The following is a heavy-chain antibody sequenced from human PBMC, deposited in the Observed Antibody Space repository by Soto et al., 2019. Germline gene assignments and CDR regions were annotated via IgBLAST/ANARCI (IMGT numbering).Heavy chain of an antibody. Sequence: SVKVSCQASGGTFSSYAISWVRQAPVQGLEWMGGIIPIFGTANYSQKFQGRVTITADESTSTAYMELSSLRSEDTAVYCCARDPSVDNYGMDVWGQGTTVTVSS. D-gene: IGHD3-22*01. CDR3: ARDPSVDNYGMDV. CDR2: IIPIFGTA. CDR1: GGTFSSYA. J-gene: IGHJ6*02. V-gene: IGHV1-69*01.